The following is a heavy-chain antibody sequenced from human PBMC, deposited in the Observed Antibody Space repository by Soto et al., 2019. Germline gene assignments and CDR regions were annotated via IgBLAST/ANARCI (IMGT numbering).Heavy chain of an antibody. D-gene: IGHD1-26*01. V-gene: IGHV4-4*02. J-gene: IGHJ4*02. CDR2: IFHIGST. CDR3: AHRPIVGAAI. Sequence: QVQLQESGPGLVKPSGTLSLTCAVFGGSISNSNWWTWVRQPPGKGLDWIGEIFHIGSTNYNSSLMGRVTISVDKANNQFSLKLSSVTAADTAVYYCAHRPIVGAAIWGQGTLVTVSS. CDR1: GGSISNSNW.